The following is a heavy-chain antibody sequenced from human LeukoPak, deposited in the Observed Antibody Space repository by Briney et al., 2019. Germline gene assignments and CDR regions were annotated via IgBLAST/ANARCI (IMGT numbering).Heavy chain of an antibody. CDR1: GGSISSSNW. CDR3: ARLGRDGYNC. V-gene: IGHV4-4*02. Sequence: SETLSLTCAVSGGSISSSNWWSWVRQPPGKGLEWIGEINHSGSTNYNPSLKSRVTISVDTSKNQFSLKLSSVTAADTAVYYCARLGRDGYNCWGQGTLVTVSS. CDR2: INHSGST. D-gene: IGHD5-24*01. J-gene: IGHJ4*02.